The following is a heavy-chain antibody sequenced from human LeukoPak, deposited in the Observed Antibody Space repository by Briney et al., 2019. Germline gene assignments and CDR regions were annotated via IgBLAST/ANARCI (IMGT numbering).Heavy chain of an antibody. Sequence: GGTLRLSCAASGFTFRSYGMSWVRQAPGKGLEWVSAICGSGGSTYYADSVRGRFTISRDNSKNTLHLQMNSLRDEDAAVYYCARDRTTVTVFDYWGQGVLVTVSS. V-gene: IGHV3-23*01. CDR1: GFTFRSYG. CDR3: ARDRTTVTVFDY. D-gene: IGHD4-17*01. J-gene: IGHJ4*02. CDR2: ICGSGGST.